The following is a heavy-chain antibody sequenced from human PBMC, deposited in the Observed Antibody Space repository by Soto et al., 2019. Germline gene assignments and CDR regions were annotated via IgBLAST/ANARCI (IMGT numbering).Heavy chain of an antibody. CDR2: INHSGRT. CDR1: GGSFSGYY. J-gene: IGHJ5*02. Sequence: PSETLSLTCAVYGGSFSGYYWTWIRQPPGKGLEWIGEINHSGRTNYNPSLKSRVTISVDTSKNQFSLKLSSVTAADTAVYYCAKPRGSGQTYNWFDPWGQGILVTVSS. V-gene: IGHV4-34*01. CDR3: AKPRGSGQTYNWFDP. D-gene: IGHD3-10*01.